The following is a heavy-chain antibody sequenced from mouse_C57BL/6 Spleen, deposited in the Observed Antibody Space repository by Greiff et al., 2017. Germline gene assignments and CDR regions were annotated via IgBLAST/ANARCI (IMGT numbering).Heavy chain of an antibody. CDR1: GYTFTSYW. J-gene: IGHJ2*01. CDR2: IYPSDSET. CDR3: ARGGVYGFDY. Sequence: QVQLQQPGAELVRPGSSVKLSCKASGYTFTSYWMDWVKQRPGQGLEWIGNIYPSDSETHYNQKFKDKATLTVDKSSSTAYMQLSSLTSEDSAVYYCARGGVYGFDYWGQGTTLTVSS. D-gene: IGHD1-1*01. V-gene: IGHV1-61*01.